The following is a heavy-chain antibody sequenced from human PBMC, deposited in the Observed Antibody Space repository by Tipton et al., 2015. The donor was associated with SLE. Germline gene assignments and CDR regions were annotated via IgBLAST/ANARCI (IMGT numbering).Heavy chain of an antibody. V-gene: IGHV4-31*03. Sequence: TLSLTCTVSGGSISTGAYYWNWIRQHPGKGLEWIGNIRYGGSTDYNPSLKSRVTISVDTSKNQFSLKLSSVTAADTAVYYCARDGPTWGYYYYMDVWGKGTTATVSS. D-gene: IGHD7-27*01. CDR3: ARDGPTWGYYYYMDV. J-gene: IGHJ6*03. CDR1: GGSISTGAYY. CDR2: IRYGGST.